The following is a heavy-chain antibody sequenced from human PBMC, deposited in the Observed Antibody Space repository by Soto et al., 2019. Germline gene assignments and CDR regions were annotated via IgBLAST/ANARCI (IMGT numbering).Heavy chain of an antibody. CDR1: GYSFTSYW. Sequence: SLKISCKGSGYSFTSYWIGWVRQMPGKGLEWMGIIYPGDSDTRYSPSFQGQVTISADKSISTAYLQWSSLKASDTAMYYCARRSARHDDAFDIWGQGTMVTVSS. CDR3: ARRSARHDDAFDI. V-gene: IGHV5-51*01. CDR2: IYPGDSDT. J-gene: IGHJ3*02.